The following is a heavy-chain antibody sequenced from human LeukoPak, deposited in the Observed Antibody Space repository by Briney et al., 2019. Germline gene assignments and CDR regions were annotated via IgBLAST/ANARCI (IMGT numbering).Heavy chain of an antibody. CDR1: GYSISGGYY. D-gene: IGHD6-13*01. Sequence: PSETLSLTCTVSGYSISGGYYWGWIRQPPGKGLEWIGEINHSGSTNYNPSLKSRVTISVDTSKNQFSLKLSSVTAADTAVYYCARGPLAAAGTLTYYYYGMDVWGQGTTVTVSS. J-gene: IGHJ6*02. CDR2: INHSGST. CDR3: ARGPLAAAGTLTYYYYGMDV. V-gene: IGHV4-38-2*02.